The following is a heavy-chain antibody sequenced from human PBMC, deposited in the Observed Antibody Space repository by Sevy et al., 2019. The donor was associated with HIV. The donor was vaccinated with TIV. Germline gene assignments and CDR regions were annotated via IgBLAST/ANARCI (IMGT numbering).Heavy chain of an antibody. D-gene: IGHD2-2*01. J-gene: IGHJ4*02. V-gene: IGHV3-23*01. CDR3: TKAPDPSCKSTRCYYLDY. CDR1: GFTFSDYA. CDR2: TSARDSST. Sequence: GGSLRLSCVASGFTFSDYAVSWVRQAPGKGLEWVAATSARDSSTYHATSVRGRFTISRDNSKNTLCLQMNSLRAEDTAVYYCTKAPDPSCKSTRCYYLDYWGQGALVTVSS.